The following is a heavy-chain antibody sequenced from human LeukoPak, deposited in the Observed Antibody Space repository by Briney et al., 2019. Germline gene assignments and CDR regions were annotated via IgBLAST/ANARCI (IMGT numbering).Heavy chain of an antibody. D-gene: IGHD2-2*01. CDR2: ISSNGGST. CDR1: GFTFSSYA. CDR3: ALSREYHPLDGMDV. V-gene: IGHV3-64D*06. Sequence: GGSLRLSCSASGFTFSSYAMHWVRQAPGKGLEYVSAISSNGGSTYYADSVKGRFTISRDNSMNTLYLQMSSLRAEDTAVYYCALSREYHPLDGMDVWGQGTTVTVSS. J-gene: IGHJ6*02.